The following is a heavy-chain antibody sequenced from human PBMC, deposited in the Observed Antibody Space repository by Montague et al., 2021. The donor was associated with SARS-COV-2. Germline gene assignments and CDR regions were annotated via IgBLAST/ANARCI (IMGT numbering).Heavy chain of an antibody. CDR2: YYSGST. CDR1: GASINSRY. Sequence: SETLSLTCTVSGASINSRYWSWIRQPPGKGLEWIGYYYSGSTKYNPSLKSRVTISVDTSKNQFSVKVTSVPAADTAVYYCARQGGSNYGWFDPWGQGTLVTVSS. D-gene: IGHD1-26*01. CDR3: ARQGGSNYGWFDP. J-gene: IGHJ5*02. V-gene: IGHV4-59*08.